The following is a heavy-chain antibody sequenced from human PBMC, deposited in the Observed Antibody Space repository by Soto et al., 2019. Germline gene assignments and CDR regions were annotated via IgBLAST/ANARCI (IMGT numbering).Heavy chain of an antibody. Sequence: SETLSLTCTVSGGSISSSSYYWGWIRQPPGKGLEWIGSIYYSGSTYYNPSLKSRVTISVDTSKNQFSLKLSSVTAADTAVYYCSRAVLGPYEFWSGHYESGYGMDVWGQGTTVTVSS. CDR2: IYYSGST. CDR3: SRAVLGPYEFWSGHYESGYGMDV. V-gene: IGHV4-39*07. J-gene: IGHJ6*02. CDR1: GGSISSSSYY. D-gene: IGHD3-3*01.